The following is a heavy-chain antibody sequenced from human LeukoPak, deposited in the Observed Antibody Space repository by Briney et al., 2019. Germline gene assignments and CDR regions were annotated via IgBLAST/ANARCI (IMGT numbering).Heavy chain of an antibody. Sequence: GRSLRLSCAASGFTFSSYGMHWVRQAPGKGLEWVAVIWYDGSNKYYADSVKGRFTISRDNSKNTLYLQMNSLRAEDTAVYYCAKDRGGWLRLTYYFDFWGQGTLVTASS. CDR2: IWYDGSNK. CDR1: GFTFSSYG. V-gene: IGHV3-33*06. CDR3: AKDRGGWLRLTYYFDF. J-gene: IGHJ4*02. D-gene: IGHD5-12*01.